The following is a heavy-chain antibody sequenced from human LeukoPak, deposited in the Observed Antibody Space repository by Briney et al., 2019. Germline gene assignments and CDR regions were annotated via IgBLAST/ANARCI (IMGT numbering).Heavy chain of an antibody. V-gene: IGHV5-51*01. CDR2: IYPGDSDT. J-gene: IGHJ3*02. Sequence: GESLKISCKGSGYSFTYYWIGWVRQMPGKGLEWMGIIYPGDSDTRYRPSFQGQVTISVDKSISTAYLQWSSLKASDTAMYYCARHTRGVDTALVHDAFDIWGQGTMVTVSS. CDR3: ARHTRGVDTALVHDAFDI. CDR1: GYSFTYYW. D-gene: IGHD5-18*01.